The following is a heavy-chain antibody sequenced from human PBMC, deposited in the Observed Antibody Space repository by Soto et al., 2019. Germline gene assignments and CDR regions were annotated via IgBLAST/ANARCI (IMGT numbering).Heavy chain of an antibody. Sequence: SETLSLTCAVYGGSFSGYYWSWIRQPPGKGLEWIGEINHSGSTNYNPSLKSRVTISVDTSKNQFSLKLSSVTAADTAVYYCARGRDYDYIWGSYRYSYYMDVWGKGTTVTVSS. CDR3: ARGRDYDYIWGSYRYSYYMDV. D-gene: IGHD3-16*02. J-gene: IGHJ6*03. V-gene: IGHV4-34*01. CDR1: GGSFSGYY. CDR2: INHSGST.